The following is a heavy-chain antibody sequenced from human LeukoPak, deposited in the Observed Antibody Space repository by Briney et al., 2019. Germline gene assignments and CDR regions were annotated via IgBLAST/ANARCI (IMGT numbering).Heavy chain of an antibody. V-gene: IGHV3-30-3*01. CDR1: GFTFSSYA. Sequence: PGGSLRLSCAASGFTFSSYAMHWVRQAPGKGLEWVAVISYDGSNKYYADSVKGRFTISRDNSKNTLYLQMNSLRAEDTAVYYCVSIGSYYSAHYWGQGTLVTVSS. CDR3: VSIGSYYSAHY. D-gene: IGHD3-10*01. J-gene: IGHJ4*02. CDR2: ISYDGSNK.